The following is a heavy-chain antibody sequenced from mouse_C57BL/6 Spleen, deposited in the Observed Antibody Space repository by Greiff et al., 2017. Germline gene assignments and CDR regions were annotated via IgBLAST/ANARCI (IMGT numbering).Heavy chain of an antibody. Sequence: EVKLVESGGGLVKPGGSLKLSCAASGFTFSDYGMHWVRQAPEKGLEWVAYISSGSSTIYYAGTVKGRFTISRDNAKNTLFLQMTSLRSEDTAMYYCAREGSYYSNYLDYWGQGTTLTVSS. CDR3: AREGSYYSNYLDY. CDR1: GFTFSDYG. J-gene: IGHJ2*01. V-gene: IGHV5-17*01. CDR2: ISSGSSTI. D-gene: IGHD2-5*01.